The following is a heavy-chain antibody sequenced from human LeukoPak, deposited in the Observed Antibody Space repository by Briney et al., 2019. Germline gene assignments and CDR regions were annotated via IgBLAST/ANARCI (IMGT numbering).Heavy chain of an antibody. CDR3: ASFLDFDY. J-gene: IGHJ4*02. D-gene: IGHD1-1*01. Sequence: PGGSLRLSCAASVFTFSSYWMSWVRQAPGKGLEWVANIKQDGSEKYYVDSVKGRFTISRDNAKNSLYLQMNGLRAEDTAVYYCASFLDFDYWGQGTLVTVSS. CDR2: IKQDGSEK. CDR1: VFTFSSYW. V-gene: IGHV3-7*01.